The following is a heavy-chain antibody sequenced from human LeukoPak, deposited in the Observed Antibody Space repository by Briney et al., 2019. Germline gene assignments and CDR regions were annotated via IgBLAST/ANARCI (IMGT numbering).Heavy chain of an antibody. CDR2: ISAYNGNT. J-gene: IGHJ6*03. Sequence: ASVKVSCKASGYTFTSYGISWVRQAPGQGLEWMGWISAYNGNTNYAQKLQGRVIMTTDTSTSTAYMELRSLRFDDTAVYYCARRVVVVAATRVYYYYYMDVWGKGTTVTVSS. CDR1: GYTFTSYG. V-gene: IGHV1-18*01. CDR3: ARRVVVVAATRVYYYYYMDV. D-gene: IGHD2-15*01.